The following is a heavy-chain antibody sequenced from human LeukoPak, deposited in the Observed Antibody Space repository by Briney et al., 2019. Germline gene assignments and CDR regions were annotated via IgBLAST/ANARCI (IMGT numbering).Heavy chain of an antibody. CDR1: GGSISSGSYY. J-gene: IGHJ5*02. CDR2: IYTSGST. V-gene: IGHV4-61*02. Sequence: SETLSLTCTVSGGSISSGSYYWSWIRQPAGKGLDWIGRIYTSGSTNYNPSLKSRVTMSVDTSKNQFSLKLSSVTAADTAVYYCARIHCSSTSCYTGNWFDPWGQGTLVTVSS. D-gene: IGHD2-2*02. CDR3: ARIHCSSTSCYTGNWFDP.